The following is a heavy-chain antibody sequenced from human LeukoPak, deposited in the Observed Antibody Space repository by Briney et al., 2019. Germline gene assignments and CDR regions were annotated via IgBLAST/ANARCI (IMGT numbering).Heavy chain of an antibody. D-gene: IGHD2-21*02. CDR2: IYYSGST. J-gene: IGHJ5*02. V-gene: IGHV4-39*01. CDR3: ATIVVVTAMSVGDWFDP. Sequence: SETLSLTCTVSGGSISSGSYYWGWIRQPPGKGLGWIGSIYYSGSTYYNPSLKSRVTISVDTSKNQFSLKLSSVTAADTAVYYCATIVVVTAMSVGDWFDPWGQGTLVTVSS. CDR1: GGSISSGSYY.